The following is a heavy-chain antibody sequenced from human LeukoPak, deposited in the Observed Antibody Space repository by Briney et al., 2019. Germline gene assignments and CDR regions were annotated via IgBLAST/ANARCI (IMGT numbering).Heavy chain of an antibody. J-gene: IGHJ4*02. Sequence: SETLSLTCTVSGGSISSYYWSWIRQPPGKGLEWIGYIYYSGSTNYNPSLRSRVTISVDTSKSQFSLKLSSVTPADTALYYCARDYGPSRGFDYWGQGILVTVSS. D-gene: IGHD3-10*01. CDR2: IYYSGST. V-gene: IGHV4-59*01. CDR1: GGSISSYY. CDR3: ARDYGPSRGFDY.